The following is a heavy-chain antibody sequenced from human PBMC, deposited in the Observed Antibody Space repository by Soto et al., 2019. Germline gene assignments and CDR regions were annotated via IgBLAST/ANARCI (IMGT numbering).Heavy chain of an antibody. V-gene: IGHV1-24*01. Sequence: GASVKVSCKVPGYTLTELSMHWVRQAPGKGLEWMGGFDPEDGETIYAQKFQGRVTMTEDTSTDTAYMELSSLRSEDTAVYYCATDICSGGSCYCFRYWGQGTLVTVSS. CDR2: FDPEDGET. J-gene: IGHJ4*02. D-gene: IGHD2-15*01. CDR1: GYTLTELS. CDR3: ATDICSGGSCYCFRY.